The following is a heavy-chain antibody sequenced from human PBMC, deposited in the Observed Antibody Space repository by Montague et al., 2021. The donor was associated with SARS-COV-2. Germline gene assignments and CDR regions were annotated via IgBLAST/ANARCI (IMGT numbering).Heavy chain of an antibody. CDR1: GFSLSTSGMC. CDR2: XDWDDDK. J-gene: IGHJ4*02. V-gene: IGHV2-70*01. D-gene: IGHD2-2*01. CDR3: ARMDAGPTSFDY. Sequence: PALVKPTQTLTLTCTFSGFSLSTSGMCVSWIRQPPGKALEWLALXDWDDDKYYSPSLKTRLTISKDTSKNQVVLTMTNMDPVDTATYYCARMDAGPTSFDYWGQGTLVTVSS.